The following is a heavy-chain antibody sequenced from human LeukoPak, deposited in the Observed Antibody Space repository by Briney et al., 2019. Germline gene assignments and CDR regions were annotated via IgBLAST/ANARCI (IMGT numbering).Heavy chain of an antibody. J-gene: IGHJ5*02. CDR2: IGHSGNSI. V-gene: IGHV3-11*01. Sequence: PGGSLRLYCAASGFTFSDYYMSWIRQAPGKGLEWVSYIGHSGNSIYYADSVNGRFLISRDNAKNSLDLQMNSLRVEDTAVYYCVRGPSDSSLPGPWGQGTLVTVSS. CDR3: VRGPSDSSLPGP. CDR1: GFTFSDYY. D-gene: IGHD3-22*01.